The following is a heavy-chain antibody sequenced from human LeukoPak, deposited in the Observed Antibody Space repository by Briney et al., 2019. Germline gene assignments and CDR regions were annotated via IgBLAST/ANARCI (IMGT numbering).Heavy chain of an antibody. CDR3: ARDSMSYHDFWSGYHLYFDP. V-gene: IGHV3-66*01. D-gene: IGHD3-3*01. J-gene: IGHJ5*02. CDR2: IYSGGST. Sequence: GGSLRLSCAASGFTVSSNYMSWVRQAPGKGLEWVSVIYSGGSTYYADSVKGRFTISRDNTKNSLYLQMNSLRAEDTAVYYCARDSMSYHDFWSGYHLYFDPWGPGTLVSVSS. CDR1: GFTVSSNY.